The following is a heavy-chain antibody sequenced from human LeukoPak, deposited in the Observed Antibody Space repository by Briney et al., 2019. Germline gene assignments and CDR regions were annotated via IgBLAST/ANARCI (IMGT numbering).Heavy chain of an antibody. J-gene: IGHJ4*02. CDR3: AGRRIAAAGAGVDY. CDR2: INPNSGGT. D-gene: IGHD6-13*01. Sequence: ASVKVSCKASGYTFTGYYMHWVRQAPGQGLEWMGWINPNSGGTNYAQKFQGRVTMTRDTSISTVYMELSRLRSDDTAVYYCAGRRIAAAGAGVDYWGQGTLVTVSS. CDR1: GYTFTGYY. V-gene: IGHV1-2*02.